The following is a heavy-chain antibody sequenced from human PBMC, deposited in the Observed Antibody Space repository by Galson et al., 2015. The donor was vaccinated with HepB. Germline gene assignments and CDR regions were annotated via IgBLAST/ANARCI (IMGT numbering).Heavy chain of an antibody. Sequence: SLRLSCAASGFTFRDFGMHWVRQAPGKGLEWLAFISYDGGHKYYLDSVKGQFTISRDNSKSTVSLQINSLRTDDTAVYYCAKVEAIGYHYMTLWGQGTLVTVSS. V-gene: IGHV3-30*18. D-gene: IGHD3-16*01. J-gene: IGHJ1*01. CDR3: AKVEAIGYHYMTL. CDR1: GFTFRDFG. CDR2: ISYDGGHK.